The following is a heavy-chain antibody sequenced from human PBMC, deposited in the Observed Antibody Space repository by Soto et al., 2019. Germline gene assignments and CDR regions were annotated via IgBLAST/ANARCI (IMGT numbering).Heavy chain of an antibody. J-gene: IGHJ4*02. CDR3: AGSSGYFDY. CDR1: GGTFSSSA. V-gene: IGHV1-69*06. Sequence: QVQLVQSGAEVKKPGSSVKVSCKASGGTFSSSAISWVRESPGQGLEWVGVSIPIFGTANYAQTFQGRVTITADKSTSTAYMELSSLRSEDTAVYYCAGSSGYFDYWGQGTLVTVSS. D-gene: IGHD3-10*01. CDR2: SIPIFGTA.